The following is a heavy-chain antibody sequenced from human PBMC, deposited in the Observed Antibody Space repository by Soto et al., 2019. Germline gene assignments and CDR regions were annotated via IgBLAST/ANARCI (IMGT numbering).Heavy chain of an antibody. Sequence: QVHLVQSGAEVKNPGASVKVSCKGSGSAFPPYGTTGVRQPPGQGLEGMAWISAHNGNTNYAPNLQGRVTVTRDTSTSTAYIELRSLRSDDTAVYYCARGRYGDYWDQGALVTVSS. CDR2: ISAHNGNT. CDR1: GSAFPPYG. CDR3: ARGRYGDY. V-gene: IGHV1-18*01. D-gene: IGHD1-1*01. J-gene: IGHJ4*02.